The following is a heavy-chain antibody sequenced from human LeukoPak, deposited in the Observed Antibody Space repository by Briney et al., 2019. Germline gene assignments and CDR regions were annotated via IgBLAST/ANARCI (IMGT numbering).Heavy chain of an antibody. Sequence: LGASVKVSCKASGYTFTGYYMHWVRQAPGQGLEWMGWINPNIGGTKYAQKFQGRVTMTRDTSISTAYMELSRLRSDDTAMYYCARNDDLSPFFDSWGQGTLVTVSS. CDR3: ARNDDLSPFFDS. CDR2: INPNIGGT. D-gene: IGHD3-3*01. V-gene: IGHV1-2*02. CDR1: GYTFTGYY. J-gene: IGHJ4*02.